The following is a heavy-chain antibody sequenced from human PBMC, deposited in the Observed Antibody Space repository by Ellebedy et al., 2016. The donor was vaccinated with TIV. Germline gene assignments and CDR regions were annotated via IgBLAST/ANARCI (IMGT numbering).Heavy chain of an antibody. CDR2: SYSDGST. CDR1: GFTVSNTY. Sequence: GESLKISCAASGFTVSNTYMSWVRQAPGKGLEWVSVSYSDGSTYYADSVKGRFTISRDNSKNTLYLQMNTLRVDDTAVYYCASDEAVAGLNFDHWGQGTLVTVSS. D-gene: IGHD6-19*01. J-gene: IGHJ4*02. V-gene: IGHV3-66*01. CDR3: ASDEAVAGLNFDH.